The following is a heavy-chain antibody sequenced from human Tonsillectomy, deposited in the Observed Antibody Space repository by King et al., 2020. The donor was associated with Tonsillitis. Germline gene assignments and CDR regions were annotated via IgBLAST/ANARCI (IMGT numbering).Heavy chain of an antibody. Sequence: VQLVASGGGLVQPGGSLRLSCAASGFTFSSYGMSWVRQAPGKGLEWVSTIRGSGGSTYYADSVKGRFTISRDNSKNTLFLQMNSLRAEDTAVYYCAKDLVMGATFYWGQGTLVTVSS. CDR3: AKDLVMGATFY. D-gene: IGHD1-26*01. V-gene: IGHV3-23*04. CDR1: GFTFSSYG. CDR2: IRGSGGST. J-gene: IGHJ4*02.